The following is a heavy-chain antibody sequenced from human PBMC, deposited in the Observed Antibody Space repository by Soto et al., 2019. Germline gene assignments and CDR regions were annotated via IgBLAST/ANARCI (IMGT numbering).Heavy chain of an antibody. J-gene: IGHJ4*02. CDR2: ISAYNGNT. V-gene: IGHV1-18*04. Sequence: QVQLVQSGAEVKKPGASVKVSCKDSGYTFTSYGISWVRQAPGQGLEWMGWISAYNGNTNYAQKLQGRVTMTTDTSTSTAYMELRSLRSDDTAVYYCAREDYDYVWGSYRYYFVYWGQGTLVTVSS. CDR3: AREDYDYVWGSYRYYFVY. CDR1: GYTFTSYG. D-gene: IGHD3-16*02.